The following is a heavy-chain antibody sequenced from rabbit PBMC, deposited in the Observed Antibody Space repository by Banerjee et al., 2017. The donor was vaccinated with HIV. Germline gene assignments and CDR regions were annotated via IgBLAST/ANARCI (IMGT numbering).Heavy chain of an antibody. V-gene: IGHV1S45*01. D-gene: IGHD6-1*01. J-gene: IGHJ4*01. CDR1: GFSFSSSYY. CDR2: IYTGSSDIT. Sequence: QQQLEESGGGLVQPEGSLTLTCTASGFSFSSSYYMCWVRQAPGKGLEWIACIYTGSSDITYYATWAKGRFTISKTSSTTVTLQMTSLTDADTATYFCARDFNAYFDLWGPGTLVTVS. CDR3: ARDFNAYFDL.